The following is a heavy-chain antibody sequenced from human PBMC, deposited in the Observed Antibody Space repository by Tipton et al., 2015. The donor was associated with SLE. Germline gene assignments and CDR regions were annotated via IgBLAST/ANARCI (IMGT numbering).Heavy chain of an antibody. V-gene: IGHV4-31*03. Sequence: TLSLTCTVSGGSISSGGYYWSWIRQHPGKGLEWIGYIYYSGSTYYNPSLKSRVTISVDTSKNQFSLKLSSVTAADTAVYYCATYSSRPDYYYYMNGWGKGTTVSVSS. CDR3: ATYSSRPDYYYYMNG. D-gene: IGHD6-13*01. CDR2: IYYSGST. CDR1: GGSISSGGYY. J-gene: IGHJ6*03.